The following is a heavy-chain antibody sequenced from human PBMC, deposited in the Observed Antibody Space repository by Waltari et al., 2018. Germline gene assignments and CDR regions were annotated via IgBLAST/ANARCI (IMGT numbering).Heavy chain of an antibody. D-gene: IGHD2-2*01. J-gene: IGHJ3*02. CDR3: ARRYQRSRLDAFDI. Sequence: QVQLVESGGGVVQPGRSLRLSCAASGFTFSSYAMHWVRQAPGKGLEWVAVISYDGSNKYYADSVKGRFTISRDNSKNTLYLQMNSLRAEDTAVYYCARRYQRSRLDAFDIWGQGTMVTVSS. V-gene: IGHV3-30-3*01. CDR2: ISYDGSNK. CDR1: GFTFSSYA.